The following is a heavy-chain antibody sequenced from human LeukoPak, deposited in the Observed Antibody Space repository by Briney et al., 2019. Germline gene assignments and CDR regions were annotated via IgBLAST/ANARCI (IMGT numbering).Heavy chain of an antibody. Sequence: GGSLRLSCAASGFTFSSYAMSWVRQAPGKGLEWVSAISGSGGSTYYADSVKGRFTISRDNSKNTLYLQMNSLRAEGTAVYYCAKYSNYGSYFDYWGQGTLVTVSS. CDR3: AKYSNYGSYFDY. J-gene: IGHJ4*02. CDR2: ISGSGGST. D-gene: IGHD4-11*01. V-gene: IGHV3-23*01. CDR1: GFTFSSYA.